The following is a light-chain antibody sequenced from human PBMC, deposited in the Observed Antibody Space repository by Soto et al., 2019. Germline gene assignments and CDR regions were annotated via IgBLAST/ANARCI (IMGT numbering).Light chain of an antibody. CDR2: RAS. V-gene: IGKV1-5*03. J-gene: IGKJ1*01. CDR3: QQYNSYSWT. CDR1: QSISTW. Sequence: DIQMTPSPSTPSASVVDRVTITCRASQSISTWLAWYQQKPGKAPKLLIYRASSLESGVPSRFSGSGSETEFTLTISSLQPDDFATYYCQQYNSYSWTFGQGTKVDIK.